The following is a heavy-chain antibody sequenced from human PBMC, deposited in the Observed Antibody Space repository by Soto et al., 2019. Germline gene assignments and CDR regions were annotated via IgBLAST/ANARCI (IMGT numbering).Heavy chain of an antibody. D-gene: IGHD6-13*01. CDR3: ARRPYSSTWGGFDV. CDR1: GYSFTTYW. V-gene: IGHV5-51*01. CDR2: IYPGDSDT. Sequence: PGESLKISCKASGYSFTTYWIGWVRQMPGKGLEWMGIIYPGDSDTRNSPSFQGQATISVDKSISTAYLQWSSLKASDTAMYYCARRPYSSTWGGFDVWGQGTMVTVSS. J-gene: IGHJ3*01.